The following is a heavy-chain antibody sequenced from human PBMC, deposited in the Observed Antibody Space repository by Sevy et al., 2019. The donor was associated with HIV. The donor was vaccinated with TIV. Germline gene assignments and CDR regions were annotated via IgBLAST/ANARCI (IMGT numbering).Heavy chain of an antibody. J-gene: IGHJ6*02. Sequence: GESLKISCAASEFTFSSYWMSWVRQAPGKGLEWVANIKQDGSEKYYVDSVKGRFTISRDNAKNSLYLQMNSLRAEDTAVYYCAGSGGSYDYGMDVWGQGTTVTVSS. D-gene: IGHD1-26*01. CDR3: AGSGGSYDYGMDV. V-gene: IGHV3-7*01. CDR2: IKQDGSEK. CDR1: EFTFSSYW.